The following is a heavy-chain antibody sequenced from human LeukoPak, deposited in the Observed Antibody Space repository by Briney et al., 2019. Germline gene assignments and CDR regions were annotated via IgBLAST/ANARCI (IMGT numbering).Heavy chain of an antibody. J-gene: IGHJ6*03. CDR3: ARGDVARSDYYYYMDV. V-gene: IGHV3-23*01. CDR1: GFTFSSYA. CDR2: ISGSGGST. Sequence: GGSLRLSCAASGFTFSSYAMSWVRQAPGKGLEWVSAISGSGGSTYYADSVKGRFTISRDNSMITLYLQMNSLRAEDTAVYYCARGDVARSDYYYYMDVWGKGTTVTVSS. D-gene: IGHD6-25*01.